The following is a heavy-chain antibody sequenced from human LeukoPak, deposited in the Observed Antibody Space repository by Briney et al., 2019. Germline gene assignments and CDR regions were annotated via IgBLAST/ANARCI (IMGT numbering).Heavy chain of an antibody. CDR3: AKDILAAAGYFDY. D-gene: IGHD6-13*01. J-gene: IGHJ4*02. CDR2: ISWNSGSI. V-gene: IGHV3-9*01. Sequence: GGSLRLSCAASGFTFDDYAMHWVRQAPGKGLEWVSGISWNSGSIGYADSVKGRFTISRDNAKNSLYLLMNSLRAEDTALYYCAKDILAAAGYFDYWGQGTLVTVSS. CDR1: GFTFDDYA.